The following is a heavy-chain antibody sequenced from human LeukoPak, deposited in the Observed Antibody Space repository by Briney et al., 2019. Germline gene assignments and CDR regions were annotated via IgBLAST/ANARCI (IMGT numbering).Heavy chain of an antibody. CDR2: ISWNSGSI. J-gene: IGHJ4*02. Sequence: GGSLRLSCAASGFTFDDYAMHWVRQGPGKGLEWVSGISWNSGSIGYADSVKGRFTISRDNAKNSLYLQMNSLRAEDTAVYYCARDPLMYSSSLDYWGQGTLVTVSS. D-gene: IGHD6-13*01. CDR3: ARDPLMYSSSLDY. CDR1: GFTFDDYA. V-gene: IGHV3-9*01.